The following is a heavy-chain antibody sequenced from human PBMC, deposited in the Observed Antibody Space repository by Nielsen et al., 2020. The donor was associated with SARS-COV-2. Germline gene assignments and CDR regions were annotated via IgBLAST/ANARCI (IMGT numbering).Heavy chain of an antibody. J-gene: IGHJ6*03. V-gene: IGHV4-4*02. D-gene: IGHD2-2*02. CDR3: ARGHLVVVPSPILGLGPFFYSFYLDV. Sequence: SETLSLTCAVSGGSVSSNDWWTWVRQSPGKGLEWIGEDSHSGSTNYSPSLKSRVTLSMDKSRRQFSLRLASVSAADTAVYFCARGHLVVVPSPILGLGPFFYSFYLDVWGKGTTVIVSS. CDR2: DSHSGST. CDR1: GGSVSSNDW.